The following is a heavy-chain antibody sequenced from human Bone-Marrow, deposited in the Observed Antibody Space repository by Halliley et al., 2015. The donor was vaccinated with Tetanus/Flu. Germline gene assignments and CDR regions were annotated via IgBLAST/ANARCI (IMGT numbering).Heavy chain of an antibody. J-gene: IGHJ6*02. CDR2: FYHSGST. D-gene: IGHD3-10*01. CDR3: ASLRFGGLLGDYYGLDV. V-gene: IGHV4-4*02. Sequence: RRPPGGGLEWFGQFYHSGSTPYTPSLKSRVTISVERSKNHFSLNLNSVTAADAAVYYCASLRFGGLLGDYYGLDVWGQGP.